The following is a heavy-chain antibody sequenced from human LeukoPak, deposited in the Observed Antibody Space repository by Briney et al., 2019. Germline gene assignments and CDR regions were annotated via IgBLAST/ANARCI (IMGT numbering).Heavy chain of an antibody. CDR3: ARVRHYGSGTFLWAPSFDI. CDR1: GYTFTGYY. J-gene: IGHJ3*02. Sequence: ASVKVSCKASGYTFTGYYIHWVRQAPGQGLEWMGWINPNTGGTNYAQKFLGRVTMTRDTSISTVYMELSRLRSDDTAVYYCARVRHYGSGTFLWAPSFDIWGQGTTVTVSS. D-gene: IGHD3-10*01. CDR2: INPNTGGT. V-gene: IGHV1-2*02.